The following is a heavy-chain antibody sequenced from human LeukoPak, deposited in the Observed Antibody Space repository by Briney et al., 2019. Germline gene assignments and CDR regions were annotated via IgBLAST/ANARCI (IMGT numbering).Heavy chain of an antibody. CDR3: ARVRDSSGWYGGDY. Sequence: PSETLSLTCTVSGGSISTYYWSWIRQPPGKGLEWIGYIYYSGSTNYNPSLKSRVTISADTSKNQFSLKLSSVTAADTAVYYCARVRDSSGWYGGDYWGQGTLVTVSS. J-gene: IGHJ4*02. V-gene: IGHV4-59*01. CDR2: IYYSGST. CDR1: GGSISTYY. D-gene: IGHD6-19*01.